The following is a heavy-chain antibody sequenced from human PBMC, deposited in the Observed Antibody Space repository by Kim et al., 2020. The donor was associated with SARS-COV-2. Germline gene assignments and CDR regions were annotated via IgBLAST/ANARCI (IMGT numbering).Heavy chain of an antibody. Sequence: SETLSLTCAVYGGSFSGYYWSWIRQPPGKGLEWIGEINHSGSTNYNPSLKSRVTISVDTSKNQFSLKLSSVTAADTAVYYCARVLIAVDYWGQGTLVTVSS. D-gene: IGHD3-16*01. J-gene: IGHJ4*02. CDR2: INHSGST. CDR1: GGSFSGYY. V-gene: IGHV4-34*01. CDR3: ARVLIAVDY.